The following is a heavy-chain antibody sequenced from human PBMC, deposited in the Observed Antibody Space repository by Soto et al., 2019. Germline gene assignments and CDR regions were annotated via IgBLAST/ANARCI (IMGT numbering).Heavy chain of an antibody. D-gene: IGHD5-12*01. CDR2: IVRDGSED. CDR3: ARDDAYEDPGLDS. Sequence: QVQLVESGGGVVQPGRSLRLSCAASGFAFSRHGMHWVRQAPGKGLEWVAVIVRDGSEDYYADSVEGRFTLSRDHSKNTLYLEMNNLRPEDTAVFYCARDDAYEDPGLDSWGQGTLVTVSS. CDR1: GFAFSRHG. V-gene: IGHV3-33*01. J-gene: IGHJ4*02.